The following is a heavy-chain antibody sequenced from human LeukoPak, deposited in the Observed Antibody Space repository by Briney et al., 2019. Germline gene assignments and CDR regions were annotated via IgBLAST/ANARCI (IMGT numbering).Heavy chain of an antibody. CDR1: GGSISNYY. CDR3: ARDRGCSSTSCYVFDY. Sequence: SETLSLTCTVSGGSISNYYWSWIRQPARKGLEWIGRIYPSGATTYNPSLKSRVTMSVDTSKNQFSLKLTSLTAADTAVYYCARDRGCSSTSCYVFDYWGQGTLVTVSS. D-gene: IGHD2-2*01. CDR2: IYPSGAT. J-gene: IGHJ4*02. V-gene: IGHV4-4*07.